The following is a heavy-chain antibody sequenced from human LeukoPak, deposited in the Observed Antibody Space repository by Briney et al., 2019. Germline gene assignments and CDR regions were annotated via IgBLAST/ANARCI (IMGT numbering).Heavy chain of an antibody. V-gene: IGHV3-21*01. CDR1: GFTFSSYS. J-gene: IGHJ5*02. CDR2: ITRSSNYI. D-gene: IGHD3-10*01. Sequence: GGSLRLSCAASGFTFSSYSMNWVRQAPGKGLEWVSSITRSSNYIYYADSVKGRFTISRDNAKNSLYLQMNSLRAEDTAVYYCARDYVSGSFGPWGQGTLVTVSS. CDR3: ARDYVSGSFGP.